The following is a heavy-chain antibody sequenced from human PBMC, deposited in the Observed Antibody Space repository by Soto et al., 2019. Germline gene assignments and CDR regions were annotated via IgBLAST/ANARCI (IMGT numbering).Heavy chain of an antibody. V-gene: IGHV5-10-1*01. CDR2: IDPSDSYT. CDR1: GDSFTSYW. CDR3: ARPDDSSGYPFDY. J-gene: IGHJ4*02. Sequence: ESLKISCKGAGDSFTSYWISWVRQIPGKGLEWMGRIDPSDSYTNYSPSFQGHVTISADKSISTAYLQWSSLKASDTAMYYCARPDDSSGYPFDYWGQGTLVTVSS. D-gene: IGHD3-22*01.